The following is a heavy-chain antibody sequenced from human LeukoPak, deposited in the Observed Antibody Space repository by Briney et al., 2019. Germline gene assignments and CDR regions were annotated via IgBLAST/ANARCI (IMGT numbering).Heavy chain of an antibody. CDR1: GFTFSAYN. V-gene: IGHV3-7*01. D-gene: IGHD3-10*01. J-gene: IGHJ4*02. CDR3: ALTPDYYGSGSFDY. CDR2: IKQDGSEK. Sequence: GGSLRLSCAASGFTFSAYNMNWVRQAPGKGLEWVADIKQDGSEKYYVDSVKGRFTISRDNAKNSLYLQMNSLRAEDTAVYYCALTPDYYGSGSFDYWGQGTLVTVSS.